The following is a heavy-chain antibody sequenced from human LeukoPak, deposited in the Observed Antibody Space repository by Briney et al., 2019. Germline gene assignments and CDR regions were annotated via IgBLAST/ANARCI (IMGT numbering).Heavy chain of an antibody. CDR1: GGSISSYY. J-gene: IGHJ4*02. V-gene: IGHV4-4*07. CDR3: ARDRVAGLIDY. Sequence: SETLSLTCAVSGGSISSYYWSWIRQPAGKGLEWIGRIYSSGSTNYNLSLKSRISMSVDKSKNQFSLNLSSVTAADTAVYYCARDRVAGLIDYWGQGTLVTVSS. CDR2: IYSSGST. D-gene: IGHD6-19*01.